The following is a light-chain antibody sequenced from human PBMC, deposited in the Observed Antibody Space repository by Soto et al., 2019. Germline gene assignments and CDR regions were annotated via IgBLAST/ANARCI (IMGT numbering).Light chain of an antibody. V-gene: IGLV2-18*02. CDR3: ASYTTSPTRFA. CDR2: EVS. CDR1: SSDVGSYNR. J-gene: IGLJ1*01. Sequence: QSVLAQPPAGSGSPGQSVTIPCTGTSSDVGSYNRVSWYQQPPGTAPKVMIYEVSNRPSGVPDRFSGSKSGNTASLTISGLQAEDEADYYCASYTTSPTRFAFGTGTKVPVL.